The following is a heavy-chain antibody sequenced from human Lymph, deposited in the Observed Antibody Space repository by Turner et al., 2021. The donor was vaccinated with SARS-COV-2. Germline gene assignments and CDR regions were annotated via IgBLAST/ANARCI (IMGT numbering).Heavy chain of an antibody. CDR2: IFYRGST. Sequence: QVQLQESGPRLVKPLETLSLTCTVSGGSMNNNYWSWIRQPPGKRLEWIEFIFYRGSTNYNPSLKSRVTISVDTSENQFSLKLTSVTAADTAIYYCARQTVNNWVDPWGQGTLVTVSS. J-gene: IGHJ5*02. D-gene: IGHD2-21*02. CDR1: GGSMNNNY. V-gene: IGHV4-59*01. CDR3: ARQTVNNWVDP.